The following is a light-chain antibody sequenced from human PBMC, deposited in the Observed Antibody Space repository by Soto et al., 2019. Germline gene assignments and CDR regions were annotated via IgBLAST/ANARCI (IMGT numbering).Light chain of an antibody. CDR1: SSNIGAGQD. V-gene: IGLV1-40*01. J-gene: IGLJ1*01. Sequence: QLVLTQPPSVSGAPGQRITISCTGSSSNIGAGQDVHWYQQLPGTAPKLLIYINTNRPSGVPARFSASKSGASASLTITRLRAEDEADYYCQSYDNSLTGSYVFGTGTKLTVL. CDR2: INT. CDR3: QSYDNSLTGSYV.